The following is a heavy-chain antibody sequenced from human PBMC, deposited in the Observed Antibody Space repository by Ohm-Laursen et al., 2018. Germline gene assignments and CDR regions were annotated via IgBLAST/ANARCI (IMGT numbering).Heavy chain of an antibody. CDR2: INWNSGDI. CDR1: GFTFGNYA. V-gene: IGHV3-9*01. Sequence: SLRLSCSASGFTFGNYAMHWVRQAPGKGLEWVATINWNSGDIGYADSVKGRFTISRDNSKNTLYLQMNSLRAEDTAVYYCARDSDTSGYHWYFDLWGRGTLVTVSS. D-gene: IGHD3-22*01. CDR3: ARDSDTSGYHWYFDL. J-gene: IGHJ2*01.